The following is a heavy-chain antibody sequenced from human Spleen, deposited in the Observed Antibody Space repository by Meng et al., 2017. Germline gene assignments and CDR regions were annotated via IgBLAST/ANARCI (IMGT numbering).Heavy chain of an antibody. J-gene: IGHJ4*02. Sequence: QGPPVQYGAEGKKPGASVKVSCKASGYTFPDYWLHWVRRAPGQGLEWMGRINPKSGDTHYAQRFQGRVTMTGDTSISTAYMELSGLRSDDTAMYYCARDEDISAAGKLFGDYWGQGTLVTVSS. D-gene: IGHD6-13*01. CDR1: GYTFPDYW. CDR3: ARDEDISAAGKLFGDY. V-gene: IGHV1-2*06. CDR2: INPKSGDT.